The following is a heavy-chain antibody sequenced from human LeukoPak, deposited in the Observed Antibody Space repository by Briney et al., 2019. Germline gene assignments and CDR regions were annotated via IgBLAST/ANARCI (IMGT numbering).Heavy chain of an antibody. V-gene: IGHV4-59*01. J-gene: IGHJ6*03. CDR1: GGSISSYY. CDR3: ARDRGDYDILTGYYYYYYMDV. CDR2: IYYSGST. Sequence: SETLSLTCTVSGGSISSYYWSWIRQPPGKGLEWTGYIYYSGSTNYNPSLKSRVTISVDTSKNQFSLKLSSVTAADTAVYYCARDRGDYDILTGYYYYYYMDVWGKGTTVTVSS. D-gene: IGHD3-9*01.